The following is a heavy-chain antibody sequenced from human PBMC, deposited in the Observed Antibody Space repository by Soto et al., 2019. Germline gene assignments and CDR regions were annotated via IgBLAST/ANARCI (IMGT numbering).Heavy chain of an antibody. V-gene: IGHV4-59*01. J-gene: IGHJ5*02. CDR1: GGSIFSDD. CDR2: ISRSGSS. Sequence: SETLSLTCTVSGGSIFSDDWTWIRRPPRKGLEWIGYISRSGSSSFAPSLKGRVTFSTDTSKNQVSLKMTYVTVADTAVYYCARGYWFDPWGPGTLVTVPQ. CDR3: ARGYWFDP.